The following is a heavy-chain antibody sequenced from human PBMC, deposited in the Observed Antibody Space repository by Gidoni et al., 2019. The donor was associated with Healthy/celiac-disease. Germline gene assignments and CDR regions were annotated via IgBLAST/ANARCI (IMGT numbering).Heavy chain of an antibody. CDR2: IYYSGST. V-gene: IGHV4-59*01. CDR1: GGSISSYY. D-gene: IGHD4-17*01. Sequence: QVQLQESGPGLVKPSETLSLTCTVSGGSISSYYWSWIRQPPGKGLEWIGYIYYSGSTNYNPSLKSRVTISVDTSKNQFSLKLSSVTAADTAVYYCAREVTTNGGEQNWFDPWGQGTLVTVSS. J-gene: IGHJ5*02. CDR3: AREVTTNGGEQNWFDP.